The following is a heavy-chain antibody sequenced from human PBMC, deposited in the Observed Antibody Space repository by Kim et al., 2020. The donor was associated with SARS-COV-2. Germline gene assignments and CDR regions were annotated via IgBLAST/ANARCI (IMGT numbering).Heavy chain of an antibody. CDR2: VIPIFGAS. CDR1: GGTSSTYA. V-gene: IGHV1-69*06. D-gene: IGHD6-25*01. Sequence: SVKVSCTTSGGTSSTYAFSWVRQAPGQGLEWMGRVIPIFGASMYAQRFEGRVTISADTATHLIYMDLSGLTSEDTAVYYCARSEPSAGYFDHCGRGAL. J-gene: IGHJ4*02. CDR3: ARSEPSAGYFDH.